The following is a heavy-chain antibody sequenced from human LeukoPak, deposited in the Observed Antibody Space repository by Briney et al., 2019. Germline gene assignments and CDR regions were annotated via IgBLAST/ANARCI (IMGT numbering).Heavy chain of an antibody. J-gene: IGHJ6*02. CDR1: GGSFSGYY. D-gene: IGHD2-21*02. CDR2: INHSGST. Sequence: SETLSLTCAVYGGSFSGYYWSWIRQPPGKGLEWIGEINHSGSTNYNPSLKSRVAISVDTSKNQFSLKLSSVTAADTAVYYCARQGRVTRHYGMDVWGQGTTVTVSS. V-gene: IGHV4-34*01. CDR3: ARQGRVTRHYGMDV.